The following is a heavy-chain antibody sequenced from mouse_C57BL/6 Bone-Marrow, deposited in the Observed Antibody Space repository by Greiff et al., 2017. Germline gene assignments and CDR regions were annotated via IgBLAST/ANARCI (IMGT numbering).Heavy chain of an antibody. J-gene: IGHJ1*03. CDR3: ASIYDGYYWYFDV. CDR2: IDPSDSYT. CDR1: GYTFTSYW. Sequence: QVQLQQSGAELVMPGASVKLSCKASGYTFTSYWMHWVKQRPGQGLEWIGEIDPSDSYTNYNQKFKGKSTLTVDKSSSTAYMQLSSLTSEDSAVYYCASIYDGYYWYFDVWGTGTTVTVSS. V-gene: IGHV1-69*01. D-gene: IGHD2-3*01.